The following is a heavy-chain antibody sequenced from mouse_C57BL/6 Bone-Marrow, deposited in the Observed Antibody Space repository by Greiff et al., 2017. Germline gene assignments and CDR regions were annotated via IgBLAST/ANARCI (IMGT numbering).Heavy chain of an antibody. V-gene: IGHV8-5*01. J-gene: IGHJ1*03. CDR1: GFSLSTSNMG. Sequence: QVTLKVSGPGILQPSPTLSLTCSFSGFSLSTSNMGIGWIRPPSGKGLEWLAHIWWNDDKYYNPSLKSRLTISKDTSNNQVFLKITSVDTADTATYYCAQKGLCYYGSWYWYFDVWGTGTTVTVSS. CDR2: IWWNDDK. CDR3: AQKGLCYYGSWYWYFDV. D-gene: IGHD1-1*01.